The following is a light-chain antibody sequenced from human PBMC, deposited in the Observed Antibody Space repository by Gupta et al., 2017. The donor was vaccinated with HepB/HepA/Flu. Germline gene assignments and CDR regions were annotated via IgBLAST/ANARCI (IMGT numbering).Light chain of an antibody. V-gene: IGLV1-40*01. J-gene: IGLJ2*01. CDR1: TSNIGAGYD. Sequence: SVCTQRTEVSGHPGQRVTISRTWSTSNIGAGYDVHWYQQLPGTAPKLLISGNSNRPSGVPYRFSGSKSGTSASLAIAGLQAEDAADYYCQSYDSSLVVFGGGTKLTVL. CDR3: QSYDSSLVV. CDR2: GNS.